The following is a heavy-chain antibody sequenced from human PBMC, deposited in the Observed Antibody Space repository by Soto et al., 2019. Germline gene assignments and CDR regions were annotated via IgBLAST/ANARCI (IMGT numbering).Heavy chain of an antibody. V-gene: IGHV4-59*08. CDR1: GGSISSYY. J-gene: IGHJ4*02. CDR2: IYYSGST. D-gene: IGHD2-8*01. CDR3: ARLYPMGYYFDY. Sequence: SATLSLTCTVSGGSISSYYWSWIRQPPGKGLEWIGYIYYSGSTNYNPSLKSRVTISVDTSKNQFSLKLSSVTAADTAVYYCARLYPMGYYFDYWGQGTLVTVSS.